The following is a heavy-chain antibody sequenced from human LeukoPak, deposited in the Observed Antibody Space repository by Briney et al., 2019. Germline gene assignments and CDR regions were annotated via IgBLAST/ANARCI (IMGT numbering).Heavy chain of an antibody. CDR3: ARALDILTGYAW. V-gene: IGHV3-21*01. D-gene: IGHD3-9*01. CDR1: GFTFSSYS. Sequence: PGGSLRLSCAASGFTFSSYSMNWVRQAPGKGLEWVSSISSSSSYIYYADSVKGRFTISRDNAKNSLYLQMNSLRAEDTAVYYCARALDILTGYAWWGQGTLVTVSS. J-gene: IGHJ4*02. CDR2: ISSSSSYI.